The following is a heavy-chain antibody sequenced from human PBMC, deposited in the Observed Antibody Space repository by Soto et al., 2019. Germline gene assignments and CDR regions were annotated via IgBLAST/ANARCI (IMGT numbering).Heavy chain of an antibody. CDR2: ISAYNGNT. Sequence: ASVKVSCKASGYTFTSYGISWVRQAPGQGLEWMGWISAYNGNTNYAQKLQGRVTMTTDTSTSTAYMELRSLRSDDTAMYYCAGTYYDTLTGLGAFDIWGQGTMVTVSS. V-gene: IGHV1-18*01. J-gene: IGHJ3*02. CDR1: GYTFTSYG. D-gene: IGHD3-9*01. CDR3: AGTYYDTLTGLGAFDI.